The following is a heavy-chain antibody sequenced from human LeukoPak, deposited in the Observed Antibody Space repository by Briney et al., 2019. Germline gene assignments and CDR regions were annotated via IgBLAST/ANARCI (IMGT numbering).Heavy chain of an antibody. CDR2: ISSSGSTR. CDR1: GFTFSDYY. D-gene: IGHD4-11*01. V-gene: IGHV3-11*01. CDR3: ARAPTTYSNYMDV. Sequence: GGSLRLSCAASGFTFSDYYMSWIRQAPGKGLEWVSDISSSGSTRYYADSVKGRFTISRDNAKNSLYLQMNSLRAEDTAVYYCARAPTTYSNYMDVWGKGTTVTVS. J-gene: IGHJ6*03.